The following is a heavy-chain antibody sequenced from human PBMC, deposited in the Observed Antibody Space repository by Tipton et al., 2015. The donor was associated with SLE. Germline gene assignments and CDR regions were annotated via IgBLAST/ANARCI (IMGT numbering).Heavy chain of an antibody. V-gene: IGHV3-30*04. Sequence: SLRLSCAASGFTFSIYAMHWVRQAPGKGLEWVAVISYDGSNKYYADSVKGRFTISRDNSKNTLYLQMNSLRAEDTAVYYCARGASWSDQRGMDVWGQGTTVTVSS. CDR1: GFTFSIYA. D-gene: IGHD3-3*01. J-gene: IGHJ6*02. CDR3: ARGASWSDQRGMDV. CDR2: ISYDGSNK.